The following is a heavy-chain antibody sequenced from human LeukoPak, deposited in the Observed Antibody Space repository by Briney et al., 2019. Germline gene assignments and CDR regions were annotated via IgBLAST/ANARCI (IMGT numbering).Heavy chain of an antibody. J-gene: IGHJ5*02. Sequence: KPSETLSLTCIVSGGSTSSSDYFWGWIRQTPGKGLEWIVSINHSGHINYNPSLKSRFTISVDTSQNHFFLTLPAVTAADTAVYYCARQPRSTSTTANWFGPWGQGTLVTVSS. D-gene: IGHD2-2*01. CDR3: ARQPRSTSTTANWFGP. CDR1: GGSTSSSDYF. V-gene: IGHV4-39*02. CDR2: INHSGHI.